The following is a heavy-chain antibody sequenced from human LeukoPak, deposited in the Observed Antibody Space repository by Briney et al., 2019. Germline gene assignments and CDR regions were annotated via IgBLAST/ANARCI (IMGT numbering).Heavy chain of an antibody. CDR2: IYNTGAT. CDR1: GFTVSDNY. D-gene: IGHD1-26*01. J-gene: IGHJ3*02. CDR3: ARIEWERLGRAFDI. Sequence: PAWSLRLSCAASGFTVSDNYMTWVRQAPGKGLEWGSSIYNTGATHYAESVKGRFTISRDNSKNTLFLQMNSLRAEDMAVYYCARIEWERLGRAFDIWGQGTMVTVSS. V-gene: IGHV3-53*01.